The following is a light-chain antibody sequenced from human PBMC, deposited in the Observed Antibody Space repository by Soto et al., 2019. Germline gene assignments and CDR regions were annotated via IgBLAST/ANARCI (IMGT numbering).Light chain of an antibody. Sequence: IQMTQSPSSLSASTGDRVTITCRASQGISSYLAWYQQKPGKAPKLLIYAASTLQSGVPSRFSGSGSGTDFTLIISSLQPEDFAIYYCQQSYGTSWTFGQGTKVDIK. V-gene: IGKV1-8*01. CDR1: QGISSY. CDR2: AAS. J-gene: IGKJ1*01. CDR3: QQSYGTSWT.